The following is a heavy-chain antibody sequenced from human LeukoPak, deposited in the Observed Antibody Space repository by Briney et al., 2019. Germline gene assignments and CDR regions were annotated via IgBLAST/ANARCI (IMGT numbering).Heavy chain of an antibody. CDR3: ARVYNYVFDY. Sequence: PGGSLRLSCAASGFTVSSSHMTWVRQAVGKGLEWVSFIYSGGDTSYADSVKGRFTISRDNSKNTLCLQMNSLRAEDTAVYYCARVYNYVFDYWGQGTLVTVSS. J-gene: IGHJ4*02. CDR2: IYSGGDT. CDR1: GFTVSSSH. D-gene: IGHD3-10*02. V-gene: IGHV3-53*01.